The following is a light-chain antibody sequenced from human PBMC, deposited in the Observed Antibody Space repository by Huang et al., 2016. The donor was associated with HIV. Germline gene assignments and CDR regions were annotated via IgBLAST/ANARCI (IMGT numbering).Light chain of an antibody. CDR1: QSVSSS. V-gene: IGKV3-15*01. J-gene: IGKJ1*01. CDR3: QQYNNWPLT. Sequence: EIVMTQSPATLSVSPGERAPLSCRASQSVSSSLAWYQQKPGQAPRLLIYAASTRATGFPARFSGSGSGTEFTLTISSLQSEDFAVYSCQQYNNWPLTFGQGTKVEIK. CDR2: AAS.